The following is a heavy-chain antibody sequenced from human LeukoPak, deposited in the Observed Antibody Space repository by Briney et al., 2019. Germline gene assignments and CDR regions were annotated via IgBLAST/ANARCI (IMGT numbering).Heavy chain of an antibody. Sequence: TGGSLRLSCAASGFTFSDYYMSWIRQAPGKGLEWVSYISSSGSTIYYADSVKGRFTISRDNAKNSLYLQMNSLRAEDTAVYYCAAHKDDFWSGYGLDVWGKGTTVTVSS. D-gene: IGHD3-3*01. J-gene: IGHJ6*04. CDR2: ISSSGSTI. CDR3: AAHKDDFWSGYGLDV. CDR1: GFTFSDYY. V-gene: IGHV3-11*04.